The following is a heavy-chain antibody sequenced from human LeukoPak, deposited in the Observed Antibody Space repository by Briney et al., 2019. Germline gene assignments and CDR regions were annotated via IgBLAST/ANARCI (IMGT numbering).Heavy chain of an antibody. CDR3: ARVGVEMARAWYFDY. J-gene: IGHJ4*02. V-gene: IGHV4-4*09. CDR2: AYSSGST. CDR1: GGSISSYY. Sequence: SETLSLTCTVSGGSISSYYWSWIRQPPGEGLEWIGYAYSSGSTSYNPSLKSRVTISVDTSKNQFSLKLSSVTAADTAVYYCARVGVEMARAWYFDYWGQGTLVTVSS. D-gene: IGHD5-24*01.